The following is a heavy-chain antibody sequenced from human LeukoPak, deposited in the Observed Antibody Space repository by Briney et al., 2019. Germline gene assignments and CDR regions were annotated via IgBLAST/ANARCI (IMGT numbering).Heavy chain of an antibody. D-gene: IGHD2-2*01. J-gene: IGHJ4*02. V-gene: IGHV3-21*01. CDR2: ISSSSSYI. CDR1: GFTFSSYS. Sequence: GGSLRLSCAASGFTFSSYSMNWVRQAPGKGREWVSSISSSSSYIYYADSVKGRFTISRDNAKNSLYLQMNSLRAEDTALYYCARGGPVVVPATDYWGQGTLVTVSS. CDR3: ARGGPVVVPATDY.